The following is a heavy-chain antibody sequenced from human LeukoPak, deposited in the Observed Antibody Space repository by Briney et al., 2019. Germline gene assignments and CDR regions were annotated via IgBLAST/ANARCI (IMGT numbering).Heavy chain of an antibody. D-gene: IGHD3-10*01. J-gene: IGHJ6*03. CDR1: GDSISSSRSY. Sequence: SETLSLTCTVSGDSISSSRSYRGWIRQPPGKGLEWIGRIYTSGSTNYNPSLKSRVTISVDTSKNQFSLKLSSVTAADTAVYYCARLNKNDSGSYRFGKKKRGYMDVWGKGTTVTVSS. CDR2: IYTSGST. CDR3: ARLNKNDSGSYRFGKKKRGYMDV. V-gene: IGHV4-61*05.